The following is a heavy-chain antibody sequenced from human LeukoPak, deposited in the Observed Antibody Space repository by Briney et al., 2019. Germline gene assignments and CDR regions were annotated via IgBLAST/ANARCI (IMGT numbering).Heavy chain of an antibody. D-gene: IGHD2-2*01. V-gene: IGHV1-18*04. CDR3: ARGGLYCSSTSCYGIEY. CDR2: ISVYNGNT. CDR1: GHTFTSYG. Sequence: GASVKVSCNAAGHTFTSYGIRCVRQAPGQRLECRGWISVYNGNTNYAQKLQGRVTMTTDTSTSTVYMELRSLRSDDTAVYYCARGGLYCSSTSCYGIEYWGQGTLVTVSS. J-gene: IGHJ4*02.